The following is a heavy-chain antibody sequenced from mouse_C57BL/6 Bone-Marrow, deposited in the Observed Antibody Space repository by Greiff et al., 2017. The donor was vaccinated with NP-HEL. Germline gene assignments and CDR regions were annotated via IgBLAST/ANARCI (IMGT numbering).Heavy chain of an antibody. CDR2: IDPENGDT. Sequence: VQLKESGAELVRPGASVKLSCTASGFNIKDDYTHWVKQRPEQGLEWIGWIDPENGDTEYASKFQGKATITADTASNTAYLQLSSLTSEDTAVYYCTTRGRSNHVGAMDYWGQGTSVTVSS. CDR1: GFNIKDDY. J-gene: IGHJ4*01. CDR3: TTRGRSNHVGAMDY. D-gene: IGHD2-5*01. V-gene: IGHV14-4*01.